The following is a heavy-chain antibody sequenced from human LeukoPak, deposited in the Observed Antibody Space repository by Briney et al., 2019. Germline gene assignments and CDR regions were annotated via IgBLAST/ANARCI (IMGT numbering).Heavy chain of an antibody. Sequence: SETLSLTCTVSGGSISSYYWSWIRQPPGEGLEWIGYIYYSGSTNYNPSLKSRVTISVDTSKNQFSLKLSSVTAADTAVYYCARHARVGALTSFYYYGMDVWGQGTTVTVSS. CDR2: IYYSGST. CDR3: ARHARVGALTSFYYYGMDV. V-gene: IGHV4-59*08. J-gene: IGHJ6*02. CDR1: GGSISSYY. D-gene: IGHD1-26*01.